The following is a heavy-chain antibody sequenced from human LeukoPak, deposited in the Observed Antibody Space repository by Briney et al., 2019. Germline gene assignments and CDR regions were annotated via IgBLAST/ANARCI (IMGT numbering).Heavy chain of an antibody. V-gene: IGHV3-23*01. CDR1: GFTFSSYA. D-gene: IGHD6-13*01. Sequence: GGPLRLSCAASGFTFSSYAMNWVRQAAEKGLEWVSAISGSGGRTYYADSVKGRFTISRDNSKNTLYLQMNSLRVEDTAVYYCAKAGPYTCSWGGTNDYWGQGALVTVSS. CDR2: ISGSGGRT. CDR3: AKAGPYTCSWGGTNDY. J-gene: IGHJ4*02.